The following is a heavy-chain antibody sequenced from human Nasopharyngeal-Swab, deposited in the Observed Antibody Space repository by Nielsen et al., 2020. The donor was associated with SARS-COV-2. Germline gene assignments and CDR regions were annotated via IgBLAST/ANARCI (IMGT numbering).Heavy chain of an antibody. J-gene: IGHJ6*03. CDR2: MTPNSGNT. CDR3: ARRVPPFSSSWYQRYYYYYMDV. V-gene: IGHV1-8*01. D-gene: IGHD6-13*01. Sequence: WVRQAPGPGLEWRGWMTPNSGNTGYAQKFQGRVTMTRNTSISTAYMELSSLRSEDTAVYYCARRVPPFSSSWYQRYYYYYMDVWGKGTTVTVSS.